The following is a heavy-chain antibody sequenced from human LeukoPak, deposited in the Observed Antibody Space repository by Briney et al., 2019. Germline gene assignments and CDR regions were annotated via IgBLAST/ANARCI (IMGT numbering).Heavy chain of an antibody. CDR2: ISYSSSYI. D-gene: IGHD1-26*01. CDR3: ASLVGATTKPDSDH. CDR1: RFTFSSYG. Sequence: PGGSLRLSCAASRFTFSSYGMNWVRQAPGKGLEWVSSISYSSSYIYYADSVKGRFTISRDNAESSLYLQMNSLRVEDTAVYYCASLVGATTKPDSDHWGQGTLVTVSS. V-gene: IGHV3-21*01. J-gene: IGHJ4*02.